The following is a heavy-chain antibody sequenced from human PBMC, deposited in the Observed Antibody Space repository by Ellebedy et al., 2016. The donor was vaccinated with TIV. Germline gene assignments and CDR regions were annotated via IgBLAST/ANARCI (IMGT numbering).Heavy chain of an antibody. V-gene: IGHV3-11*04. CDR2: ISGSGGRI. Sequence: PGGSLRLSCAASGFTFSDYYMTWIRLAPGKGLEWVSHISGSGGRIDYADSVKGRFTISRDNAKNSLYLQMNSLTAEDTAVYYCAREAGYTYPFFDYWGQGALVTVSS. D-gene: IGHD5-18*01. J-gene: IGHJ4*02. CDR3: AREAGYTYPFFDY. CDR1: GFTFSDYY.